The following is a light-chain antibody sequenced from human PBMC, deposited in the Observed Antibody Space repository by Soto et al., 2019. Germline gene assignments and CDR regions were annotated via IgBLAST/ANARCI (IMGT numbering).Light chain of an antibody. Sequence: EIVLTQSPGTLSLSPGESATLSCRASQTIGSSYLAWYQQRPGQAPRLLIYGGANRATGIPDRFSATGSETDFTLAISTLEPEDFAVYYCQQYRTPSQTFGQGTKVE. CDR1: QTIGSSY. J-gene: IGKJ1*01. CDR2: GGA. V-gene: IGKV3-20*01. CDR3: QQYRTPSQT.